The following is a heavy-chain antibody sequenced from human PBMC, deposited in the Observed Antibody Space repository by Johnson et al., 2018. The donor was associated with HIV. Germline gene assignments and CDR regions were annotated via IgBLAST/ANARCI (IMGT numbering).Heavy chain of an antibody. D-gene: IGHD2-15*01. CDR1: GFTLGSYW. CDR2: IKEDGSAK. V-gene: IGHV3-7*04. CDR3: AGRDLLRAFDF. J-gene: IGHJ3*01. Sequence: VQLVESGGGLVQPGGSLRLSCAASGFTLGSYWMTWVRQAPGKGLEWVANIKEDGSAKHYLDSVKGRFTISRDNARNSLYLQMNSLRAEDTAVYYCAGRDLLRAFDFWGQGTMVTVSS.